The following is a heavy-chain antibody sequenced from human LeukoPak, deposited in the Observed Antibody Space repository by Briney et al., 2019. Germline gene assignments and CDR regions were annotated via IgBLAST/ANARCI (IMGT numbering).Heavy chain of an antibody. J-gene: IGHJ6*02. CDR1: GFTFSSYA. V-gene: IGHV3-48*03. CDR2: IISSGSPI. Sequence: TGGSLRLSCAASGFTFSSYAMSWVRQAPGKGLEWVSYIISSGSPIYYADSVKGRFTISRDNAKNSLFLQMNSLRAEDTAVYYCARENLNGLDVWGQGTTVTVSS. CDR3: ARENLNGLDV.